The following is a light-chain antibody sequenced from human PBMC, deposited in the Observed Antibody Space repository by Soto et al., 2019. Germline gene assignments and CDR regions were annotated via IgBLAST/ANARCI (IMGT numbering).Light chain of an antibody. CDR1: QSISSW. J-gene: IGKJ1*01. CDR3: QQYET. CDR2: DAS. V-gene: IGKV1-5*01. Sequence: DIQMTQSPSTLSASVGDRVTITCRASQSISSWLAWYQQKPGKAPKLLIYDASSLESGVPSRFSGSGSGTEFTLTISSLQHDDFATYYCQQYETFGQGTKVDIK.